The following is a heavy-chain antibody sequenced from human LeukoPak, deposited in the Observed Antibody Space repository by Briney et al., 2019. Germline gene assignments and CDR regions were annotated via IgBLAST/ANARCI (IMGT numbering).Heavy chain of an antibody. V-gene: IGHV4-4*07. CDR3: ARLKFYDSTGYSPGHYMDV. Sequence: SETLSLTCTDSGGPIYSYYWSWIRQTAGKGLEWIWRLYPDVSTNYNPSLKSRVTMSVDTSKNQFALKLSAVTAADTAVYYCARLKFYDSTGYSPGHYMDVWGKGTTVTVSS. CDR1: GGPIYSYY. J-gene: IGHJ6*03. CDR2: LYPDVST. D-gene: IGHD3-22*01.